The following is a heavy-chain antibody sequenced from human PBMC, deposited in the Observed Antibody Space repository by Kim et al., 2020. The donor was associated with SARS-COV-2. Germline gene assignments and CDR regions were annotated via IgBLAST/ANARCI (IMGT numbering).Heavy chain of an antibody. CDR1: GFTFSSYG. D-gene: IGHD6-19*01. Sequence: GGSLRLSCAASGFTFSSYGMHWVRQAPGKGLEWVAVISYDGSNKYYADSVKGRFTISRDNSKNTLYLQMNSLRAEDTAVYYCAKGGYSSGHREPALDYYYYYGMDVWGQGTTVTVSS. CDR3: AKGGYSSGHREPALDYYYYYGMDV. CDR2: ISYDGSNK. J-gene: IGHJ6*02. V-gene: IGHV3-30*18.